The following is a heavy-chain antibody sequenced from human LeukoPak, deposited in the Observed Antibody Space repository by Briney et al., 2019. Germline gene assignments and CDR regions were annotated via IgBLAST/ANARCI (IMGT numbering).Heavy chain of an antibody. V-gene: IGHV4-34*01. J-gene: IGHJ5*02. CDR1: GGSFSGYY. Sequence: SETLSLTCAVYGGSFSGYYWSWIRQPPGKGLEWIGTFYHGGSTYYNPSLKSRVTISVDTSKNQFSLNLTSVTAADTAVYYCARVIPRSGSYNWFDPWGQGTLVTVSS. D-gene: IGHD3-10*01. CDR3: ARVIPRSGSYNWFDP. CDR2: FYHGGST.